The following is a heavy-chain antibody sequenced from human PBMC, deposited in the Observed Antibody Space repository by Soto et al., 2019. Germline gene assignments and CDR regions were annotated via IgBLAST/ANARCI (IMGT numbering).Heavy chain of an antibody. CDR1: GFTFSRYV. V-gene: IGHV3-30*03. CDR2: ISYDGSNK. J-gene: IGHJ4*02. CDR3: ARGFSSGWPFGY. D-gene: IGHD6-19*01. Sequence: GGSLRLSCAASGFTFSRYVMHWVRQAPGKGLEWVAVISYDGSNKYYADSVKGRFTISRDNSKNTLYLQMSSLRSEDTAVYYCARGFSSGWPFGYWGQGTPVTVSS.